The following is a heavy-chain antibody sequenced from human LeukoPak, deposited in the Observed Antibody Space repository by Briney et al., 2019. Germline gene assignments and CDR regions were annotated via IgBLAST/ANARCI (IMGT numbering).Heavy chain of an antibody. Sequence: GGSLRLSCAASGFTFTTHAMSWVRQAPGKGLEWVSSISSSSSYIYYADSVKGRFTISRDNAKNSLYLQMNSLRAEDTAVYYCARDGSGSYYNWGQGTLVTVSS. CDR3: ARDGSGSYYN. CDR1: GFTFTTHA. D-gene: IGHD3-10*01. CDR2: ISSSSSYI. J-gene: IGHJ4*02. V-gene: IGHV3-21*01.